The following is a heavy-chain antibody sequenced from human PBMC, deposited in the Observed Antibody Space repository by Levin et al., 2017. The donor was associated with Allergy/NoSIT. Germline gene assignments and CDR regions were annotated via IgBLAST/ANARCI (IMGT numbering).Heavy chain of an antibody. D-gene: IGHD2-8*01. CDR3: AKGGYCRNDVCSSTYDF. J-gene: IGHJ4*02. Sequence: GESLKISCAASGFIFVDYGMSWVRQAPGKGLEWVSNVVGSGVRTEYADSVKGRFTISRDNSKNTLFLQMSSLRAEDTAVYYCAKGGYCRNDVCSSTYDFWGQGTLVTVSS. CDR2: VVGSGVRT. V-gene: IGHV3-23*01. CDR1: GFIFVDYG.